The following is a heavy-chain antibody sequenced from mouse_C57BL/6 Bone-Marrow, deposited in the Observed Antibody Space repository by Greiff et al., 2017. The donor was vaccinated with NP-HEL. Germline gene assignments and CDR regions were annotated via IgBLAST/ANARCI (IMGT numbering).Heavy chain of an antibody. J-gene: IGHJ4*01. CDR2: IWWDDDK. CDR3: ARKAYYSNFYYAMDY. Sequence: QVTLKESGPGILQPSQTLSLTCSFSGFSLSTFGMGVGWIRQPSGKGLEWLAHIWWDDDKYYNPALKSRLSISKDTSKNQVFRKVANVDTADTATYYCARKAYYSNFYYAMDYWGQGTSVTVSS. V-gene: IGHV8-8*01. CDR1: GFSLSTFGMG. D-gene: IGHD2-5*01.